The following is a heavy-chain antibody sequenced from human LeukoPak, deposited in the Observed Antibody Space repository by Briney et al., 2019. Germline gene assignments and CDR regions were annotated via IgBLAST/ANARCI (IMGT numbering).Heavy chain of an antibody. D-gene: IGHD6-13*01. CDR3: AREYSDDYYYYYMDV. CDR1: GFTFSDYY. V-gene: IGHV3-11*04. CDR2: ISSSGSTI. Sequence: PGGSLRLSCAASGFTFSDYYMSWIRQAPGKGLEWVSYISSSGSTIYYADSVKGRFTISRDNAKNSLYLQMNSLRAEDTAVYYCAREYSDDYYYYYMDVWGKGTTVTVSS. J-gene: IGHJ6*03.